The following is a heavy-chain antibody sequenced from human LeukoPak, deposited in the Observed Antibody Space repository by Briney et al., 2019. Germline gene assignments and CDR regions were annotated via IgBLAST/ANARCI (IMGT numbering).Heavy chain of an antibody. CDR3: ARSDILTGYPSGDDAFDI. J-gene: IGHJ3*02. CDR2: IIPIFGTA. Sequence: ASVTVSCTASGGTFSSYAISWVRQAPGQGLEWMGGIIPIFGTANYAQKFQGRVTITADESTSTAYMELSSLRSEDTAVYYCARSDILTGYPSGDDAFDIWGQGTMVTVSS. V-gene: IGHV1-69*13. CDR1: GGTFSSYA. D-gene: IGHD3-9*01.